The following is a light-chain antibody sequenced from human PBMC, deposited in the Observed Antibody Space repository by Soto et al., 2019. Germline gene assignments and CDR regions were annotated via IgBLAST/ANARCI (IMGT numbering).Light chain of an antibody. J-gene: IGLJ1*01. V-gene: IGLV2-14*01. CDR3: YPYTGNSAPYV. CDR1: SSDIGRYNH. CDR2: EVS. Sequence: QSVLTQLASVSGSPGQSITISCTGTSSDIGRYNHVSWYQHHPGKAPRLIIYEVSSRPSGVSNRFSGSKSANTASLTISGLQAEDEADYYCYPYTGNSAPYVFGSGTKVTVL.